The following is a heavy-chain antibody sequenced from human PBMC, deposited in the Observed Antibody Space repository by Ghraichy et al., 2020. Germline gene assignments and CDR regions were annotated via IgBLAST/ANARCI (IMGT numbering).Heavy chain of an antibody. CDR3: ARDNLVLDYGDYVLQTGDNWFDP. D-gene: IGHD4-17*01. CDR1: GGTFSSYA. J-gene: IGHJ5*02. Sequence: SVKVSCKASGGTFSSYAISWVRQAPGQGLEWMGGIIPIFGTANYAQKFQGRVTITADESTSTAYMELSSLRSEDTAVYYCARDNLVLDYGDYVLQTGDNWFDPWGQGTLVTVSS. V-gene: IGHV1-69*13. CDR2: IIPIFGTA.